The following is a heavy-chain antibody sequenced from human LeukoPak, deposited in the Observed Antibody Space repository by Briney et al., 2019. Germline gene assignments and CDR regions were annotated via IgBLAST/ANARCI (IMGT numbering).Heavy chain of an antibody. CDR2: IWYDGSNK. CDR3: ARDSAVEMATKAAFDI. CDR1: GFTFSSYG. D-gene: IGHD5-24*01. V-gene: IGHV3-33*01. Sequence: GGSLRLSYAASGFTFSSYGMHWVRQAPGKGLEWVAVIWYDGSNKYYADSVKGRFTISRDNSKNTLYLQMSSLRAEDTAVYYCARDSAVEMATKAAFDIWGQGTMVTVSS. J-gene: IGHJ3*02.